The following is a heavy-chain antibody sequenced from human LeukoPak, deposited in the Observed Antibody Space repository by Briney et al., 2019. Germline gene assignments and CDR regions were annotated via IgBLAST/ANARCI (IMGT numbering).Heavy chain of an antibody. V-gene: IGHV1-2*02. CDR2: INPNSGGT. CDR3: ARSSGYYSSLFYMHV. Sequence: ASVKVSCKASGYTFTGYYMHWVRQAPGQGLEWMGWINPNSGGTNYAQKFQSRVTMTSDMSTSTVYMELSSLRSEDTAVYYCARSSGYYSSLFYMHVWGKGTTVTVSS. D-gene: IGHD3-22*01. J-gene: IGHJ6*03. CDR1: GYTFTGYY.